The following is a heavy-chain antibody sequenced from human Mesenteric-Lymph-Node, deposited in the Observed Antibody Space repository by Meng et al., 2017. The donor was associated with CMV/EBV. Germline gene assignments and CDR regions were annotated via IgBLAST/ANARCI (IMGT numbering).Heavy chain of an antibody. CDR3: ARLEGIAVPGPPGDY. D-gene: IGHD6-19*01. J-gene: IGHJ4*02. Sequence: GGSLRLSCKGSGYSFTSNWIGWVRQMPGKGLEWMGIIYPGDSDTRYSPSFQGQVTISADKSISTAYLQWSSLKASDTAMYYCARLEGIAVPGPPGDYWGQGTLVTVSS. V-gene: IGHV5-51*01. CDR2: IYPGDSDT. CDR1: GYSFTSNW.